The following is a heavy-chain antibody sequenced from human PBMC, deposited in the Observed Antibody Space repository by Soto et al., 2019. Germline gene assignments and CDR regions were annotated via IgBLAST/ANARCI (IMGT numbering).Heavy chain of an antibody. V-gene: IGHV5-51*01. J-gene: IGHJ4*02. CDR1: GYSFTSYW. CDR2: IYPGDSDT. Sequence: PGESLKICYKGSGYSFTSYWIGWVRQMPGKGLEWMGIIYPGDSDTRYSPSFQGQVTISADKSISTAYLQWSSLKASDTAMYHCARSLVNYYDSSGLDYWGQGTLVTVSS. CDR3: ARSLVNYYDSSGLDY. D-gene: IGHD3-22*01.